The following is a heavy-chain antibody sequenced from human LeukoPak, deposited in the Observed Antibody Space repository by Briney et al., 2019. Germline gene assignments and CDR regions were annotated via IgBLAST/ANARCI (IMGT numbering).Heavy chain of an antibody. V-gene: IGHV3-21*01. Sequence: GGSLRLSCEASGFTFSTFAMIWVRQPPGKGLEWVSSIFPSGGEIHYADSVKGRFTISRDNAKNSLYLQMNSLRAEDTAVYYCAREGSSGYYYYYYYMDVWGKGTMVTISS. CDR3: AREGSSGYYYYYYYMDV. CDR1: GFTFSTFA. J-gene: IGHJ6*03. D-gene: IGHD3-22*01. CDR2: IFPSGGEI.